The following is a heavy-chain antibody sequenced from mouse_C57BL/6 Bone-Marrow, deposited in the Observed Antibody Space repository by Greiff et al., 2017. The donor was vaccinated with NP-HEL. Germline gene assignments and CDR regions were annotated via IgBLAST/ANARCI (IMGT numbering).Heavy chain of an antibody. CDR2: IDPENGDT. CDR3: TTSRDASAWFAY. D-gene: IGHD3-3*01. V-gene: IGHV14-4*01. CDR1: GFNIKDDY. J-gene: IGHJ3*01. Sequence: EVQLQQSGAELVRPGASVKLSCTASGFNIKDDYMHWVKQRPEQGLEWIGWIDPENGDTEYASKFQGKATITADTSSNTAYLQLSSLTSEDTAVYYCTTSRDASAWFAYWGQGTLVTVSA.